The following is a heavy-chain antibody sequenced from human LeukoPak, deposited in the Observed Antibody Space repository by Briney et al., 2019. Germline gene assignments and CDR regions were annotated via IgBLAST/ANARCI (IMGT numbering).Heavy chain of an antibody. CDR2: IYYSGST. CDR1: GGSISSYY. J-gene: IGHJ4*02. D-gene: IGHD5-24*01. V-gene: IGHV4-59*01. Sequence: SETLSLTCTVSGGSISSYYWSWIRQPPGKGLEWIGYIYYSGSTNYNPSLKSRVTISVDTSKNQFSLKLSSVTAADTAVYYCARGERRDGYNRGYFDYWGQGTLVTVSS. CDR3: ARGERRDGYNRGYFDY.